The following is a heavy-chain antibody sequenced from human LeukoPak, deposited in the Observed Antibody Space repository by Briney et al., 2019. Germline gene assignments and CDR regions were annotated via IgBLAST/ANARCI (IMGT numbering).Heavy chain of an antibody. CDR2: ISGSGGST. CDR3: AKVALIGWFGELSLNHLNY. CDR1: GFTFSSYA. Sequence: QSGGSLRLSCAASGFTFSSYAMSWVRQAPGKGLEWVSAISGSGGSTYYADSVKGRFTISRDNSKNTLYLQMNSLRAEDTAVYYCAKVALIGWFGELSLNHLNYWGQGTLVTVSS. J-gene: IGHJ4*02. V-gene: IGHV3-23*01. D-gene: IGHD3-10*01.